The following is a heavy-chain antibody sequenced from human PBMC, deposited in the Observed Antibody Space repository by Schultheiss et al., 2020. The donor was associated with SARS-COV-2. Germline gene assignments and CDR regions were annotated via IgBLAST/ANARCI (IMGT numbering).Heavy chain of an antibody. Sequence: SETLSLTCAVYGGSFSGYYWSWIRQPAGKGLEWIGEINHSGSTNYNPSLKSRVTISVDTSKNQFSLKLSSVTAADTAVYYCARAFQGLLWFGDRNAFDIWGQGTMVTVSS. V-gene: IGHV4-34*01. J-gene: IGHJ3*02. CDR2: INHSGST. CDR1: GGSFSGYY. CDR3: ARAFQGLLWFGDRNAFDI. D-gene: IGHD3-10*01.